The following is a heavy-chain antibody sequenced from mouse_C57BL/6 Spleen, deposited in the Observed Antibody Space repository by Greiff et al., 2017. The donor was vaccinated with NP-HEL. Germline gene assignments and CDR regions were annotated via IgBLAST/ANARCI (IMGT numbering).Heavy chain of an antibody. CDR1: GYSFTGYY. V-gene: IGHV1-42*01. CDR3: ARRGDYDEIDY. D-gene: IGHD2-4*01. Sequence: VQLQQSGPELVKPGASVKISCKASGYSFTGYYMNWVKQSPEKSLEWIGEINPSTGGTTYNQKLKAKATLTVDKSSSTAYMQLKSLTSEDSAVYYCARRGDYDEIDYWGQGTTLTVSS. CDR2: INPSTGGT. J-gene: IGHJ2*01.